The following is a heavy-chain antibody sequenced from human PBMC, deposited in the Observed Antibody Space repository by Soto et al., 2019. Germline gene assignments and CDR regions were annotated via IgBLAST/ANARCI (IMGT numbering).Heavy chain of an antibody. CDR3: ARGHGYNGAHFDY. D-gene: IGHD6-25*01. J-gene: IGHJ4*02. V-gene: IGHV1-69*01. CDR2: IIPIFKTP. CDR1: GGTFDSYA. Sequence: QVQLVQSGTELKKPGSSVNVSCKASGGTFDSYAITWVRQAPGQGLEWMGGIIPIFKTPKYAQKFQDRVTITADESSSTASMELSSLTSEDTALYYCARGHGYNGAHFDYWGQGTLVTVSS.